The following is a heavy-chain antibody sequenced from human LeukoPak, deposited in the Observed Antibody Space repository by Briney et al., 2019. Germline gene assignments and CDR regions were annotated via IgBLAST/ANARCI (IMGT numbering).Heavy chain of an antibody. V-gene: IGHV4-59*01. D-gene: IGHD3-10*01. CDR1: GGSISSYY. CDR3: ARRAGGDYDYVMDV. CDR2: ISSSGSA. Sequence: PSETLSLTCTVSGGSISSYYWSWIRQPPGKGLEWIGYISSSGSAYYNPSLKSRVTISVDTSKNQFSLKLNSVTAADTAVYYCARRAGGDYDYVMDVWGQGTTVTVSS. J-gene: IGHJ6*02.